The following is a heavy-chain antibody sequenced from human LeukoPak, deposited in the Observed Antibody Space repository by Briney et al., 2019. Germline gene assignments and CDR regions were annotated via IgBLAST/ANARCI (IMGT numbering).Heavy chain of an antibody. J-gene: IGHJ4*02. CDR3: ARGPSGAAAGYLSGAFLSY. D-gene: IGHD2-15*01. CDR1: GYTFTGYY. Sequence: ASVKVSCKASGYTFTGYYLHWERQAPGQGLEWMGCINPNSGGTNYAQKLQGRVTMTRDTSITTAYLELSRLKSDDTAVYYCARGPSGAAAGYLSGAFLSYWGQGTLVTVSS. CDR2: INPNSGGT. V-gene: IGHV1-2*02.